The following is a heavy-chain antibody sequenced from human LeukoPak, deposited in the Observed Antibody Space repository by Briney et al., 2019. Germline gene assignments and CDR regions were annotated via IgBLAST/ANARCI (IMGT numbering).Heavy chain of an antibody. V-gene: IGHV4-38-2*02. Sequence: PSETLSLTCTVSGYSITNGYYWSWIRPPPGKGLEWIGTIYHSGSTYYNPSLKSRVTISVDTSRNQFSLKLTSVTAADAALYYCAREQYSSSSLDYWGPGTLVTLSS. CDR2: IYHSGST. CDR1: GYSITNGYY. CDR3: AREQYSSSSLDY. J-gene: IGHJ4*02. D-gene: IGHD6-6*01.